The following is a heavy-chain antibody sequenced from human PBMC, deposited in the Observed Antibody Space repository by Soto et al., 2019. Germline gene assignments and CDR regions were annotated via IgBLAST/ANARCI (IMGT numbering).Heavy chain of an antibody. CDR1: GGSIRDYY. Sequence: XXTLSLTCTVSGGSIRDYYWGWIRQSPGXXXXXXXXXYXXXSTXXKKXXXXXXXIXXXKXXXQLYMKMRSVTAEETAVYYCARASPVVTDVWGQGTTVNVSS. V-gene: IGHV4-59*08. CDR2: XYXXXST. CDR3: ARASPVVTDV. D-gene: IGHD5-18*01. J-gene: IGHJ6*02.